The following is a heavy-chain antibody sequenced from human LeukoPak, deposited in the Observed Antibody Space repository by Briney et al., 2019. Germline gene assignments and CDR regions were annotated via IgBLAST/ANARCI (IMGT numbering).Heavy chain of an antibody. D-gene: IGHD3-3*01. V-gene: IGHV3-7*01. J-gene: IGHJ6*03. Sequence: GGSLRLSCAASGFTFSSYWMSWVRQAPRKGLEWVANIKQDGSEKYYVDSVKGRFTISRDNAKNSLYLQMNSLRAEDTAVYYCARSALRFLEWLSEPYYYYYMDVWGKGTTVTVSS. CDR1: GFTFSSYW. CDR3: ARSALRFLEWLSEPYYYYYMDV. CDR2: IKQDGSEK.